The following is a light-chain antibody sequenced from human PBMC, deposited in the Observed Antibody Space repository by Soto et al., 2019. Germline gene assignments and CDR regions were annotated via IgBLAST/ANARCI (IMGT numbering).Light chain of an antibody. J-gene: IGLJ2*01. Sequence: QSALTQPASVSGSPGQSITISCTGTRSDVGGYNFVSWYQQHPGKVPKLLMYDVTPRPSGVSNRFSASKSANTAFLTISGLQSEDEDDYYCSSYTSTNTLVVGGGTKLTVL. CDR2: DVT. CDR1: RSDVGGYNF. V-gene: IGLV2-14*01. CDR3: SSYTSTNTLV.